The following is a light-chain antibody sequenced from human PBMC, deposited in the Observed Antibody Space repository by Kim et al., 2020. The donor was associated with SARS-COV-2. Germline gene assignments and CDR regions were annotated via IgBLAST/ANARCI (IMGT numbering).Light chain of an antibody. CDR2: EVS. V-gene: IGLV2-23*02. CDR3: CSYIGDISFYV. Sequence: QSALTQPASVSGSPGQSITISCTGTSSDVGYYNVVSWYQLHPGKAPKVIIFEVSKRPSGVSNRFSGSKYGNTASLTISGLQAEDEAEYYCCSYIGDISFYVFGSGTKVTVL. CDR1: SSDVGYYNV. J-gene: IGLJ1*01.